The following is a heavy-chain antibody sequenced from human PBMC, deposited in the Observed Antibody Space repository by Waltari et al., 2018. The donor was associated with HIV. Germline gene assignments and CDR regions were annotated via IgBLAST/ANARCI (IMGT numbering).Heavy chain of an antibody. CDR3: VYSSWYHGMDV. V-gene: IGHV2-5*01. CDR1: GFSLRTSGVG. Sequence: QITLKESGPTLVKPTQTLTLTCTFPGFSLRTSGVGVGWIRQPQGKALEWLALIFWNDDKRYSPSLKSRLTITKDTSKNQVVLTMTNMDPVDTATYYCVYSSWYHGMDVWGQGTTVTVSS. CDR2: IFWNDDK. D-gene: IGHD6-13*01. J-gene: IGHJ6*02.